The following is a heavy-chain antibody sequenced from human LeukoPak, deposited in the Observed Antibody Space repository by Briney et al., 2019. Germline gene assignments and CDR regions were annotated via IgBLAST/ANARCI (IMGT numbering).Heavy chain of an antibody. Sequence: GGSLRLSCAASGFTFSSYWMSWVRQAPGKGLEWVANIKQDGSEKYYVDSVKGRFTISRDNAKNSLYLQMNSLRAEDTAVYYCARDSLFLEWLSPGLGGLDYWGQGTLVTVSS. CDR2: IKQDGSEK. D-gene: IGHD3-3*01. CDR1: GFTFSSYW. V-gene: IGHV3-7*01. J-gene: IGHJ4*02. CDR3: ARDSLFLEWLSPGLGGLDY.